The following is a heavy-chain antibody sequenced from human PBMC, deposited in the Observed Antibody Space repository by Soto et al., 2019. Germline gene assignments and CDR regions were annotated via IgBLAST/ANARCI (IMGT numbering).Heavy chain of an antibody. D-gene: IGHD3-3*01. J-gene: IGHJ5*02. V-gene: IGHV1-18*04. CDR3: ARDYDFWSGYYRGPRWFDP. Sequence: ASVKVSCKASGYTFTSYGISWVRQAPGQGLEWMGWISAYNGNTNYAQKLQGRVTMTTDTSTSTAYMELRSLRSDDTAVYYCARDYDFWSGYYRGPRWFDPWGQGPLVTVSS. CDR2: ISAYNGNT. CDR1: GYTFTSYG.